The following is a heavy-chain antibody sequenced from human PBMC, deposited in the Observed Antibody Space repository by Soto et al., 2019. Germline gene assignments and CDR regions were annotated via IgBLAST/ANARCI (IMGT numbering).Heavy chain of an antibody. J-gene: IGHJ4*02. CDR1: GGSISSYY. V-gene: IGHV4-59*08. CDR2: IYYSGST. D-gene: IGHD6-19*01. CDR3: ARRYGSGFDY. Sequence: SETLSLTCTVSGGSISSYYWSWIRQPPGKGLEWIGYIYYSGSTNYNPSLKSRVTISVDTSKNQFSLKLSSVTAADTAVYYCARRYGSGFDYWGQGTLVTVSS.